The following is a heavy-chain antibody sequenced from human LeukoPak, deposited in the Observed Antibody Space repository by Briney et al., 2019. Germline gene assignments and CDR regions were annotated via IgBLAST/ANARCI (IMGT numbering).Heavy chain of an antibody. CDR3: ARSQNLPIRAVAGTLPPARLNDWFDP. D-gene: IGHD6-19*01. Sequence: KPSETLSLTCAVYGASFSVYYWSWIRQPPGKGLEWVGEINHRGSNNFNAFVKSRVTISVDTSKNQFSLKLSSVTAADTTVYYCARSQNLPIRAVAGTLPPARLNDWFDPWGQGTLVTVSS. CDR2: INHRGSN. V-gene: IGHV4-34*01. CDR1: GASFSVYY. J-gene: IGHJ5*02.